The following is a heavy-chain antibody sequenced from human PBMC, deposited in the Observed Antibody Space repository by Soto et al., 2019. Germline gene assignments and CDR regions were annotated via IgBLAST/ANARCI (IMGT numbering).Heavy chain of an antibody. J-gene: IGHJ4*02. CDR3: ARGSRGYYYRYFDC. Sequence: PSQTLSLTCAISGDSVSSNSVAWNWIRQSPSTGLEWLGRTYYRSQWYDDYAESVKSRISITPDTSKNQFSLRLTSVTPEDTAVYYCARGSRGYYYRYFDCWGQGTLVIVYS. D-gene: IGHD3-22*01. CDR2: TYYRSQWYD. CDR1: GDSVSSNSVA. V-gene: IGHV6-1*01.